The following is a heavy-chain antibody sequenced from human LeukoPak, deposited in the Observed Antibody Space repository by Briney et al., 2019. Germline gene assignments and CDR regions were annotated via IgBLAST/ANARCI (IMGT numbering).Heavy chain of an antibody. CDR1: GFTFSSYS. V-gene: IGHV3-21*04. CDR2: ISSSSSYI. CDR3: AKQGRFGELSLDY. Sequence: GGSLRLSCAASGFTFSSYSMNWVRQAPGKGLEWVSSISSSSSYIYYADSVKGRFTISRDNAKNSLYLQMNSLRAEDTAVYYCAKQGRFGELSLDYWGQGTLVTVSS. J-gene: IGHJ4*02. D-gene: IGHD3-10*01.